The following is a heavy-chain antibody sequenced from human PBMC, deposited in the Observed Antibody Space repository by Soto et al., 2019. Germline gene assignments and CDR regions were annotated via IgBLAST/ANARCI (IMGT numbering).Heavy chain of an antibody. CDR2: IYYSGST. D-gene: IGHD3-22*01. CDR3: ARHYDSSGYYPDFDY. Sequence: SETLSLTCTVSGGSISSSSYYWGWIRQPPGKGLEWIGSIYYSGSTYYNPSLKSRVTISVDTSKNQFSLKLSSVTAADTAVYYCARHYDSSGYYPDFDYWGQGTLVTVSS. CDR1: GGSISSSSYY. J-gene: IGHJ4*02. V-gene: IGHV4-39*01.